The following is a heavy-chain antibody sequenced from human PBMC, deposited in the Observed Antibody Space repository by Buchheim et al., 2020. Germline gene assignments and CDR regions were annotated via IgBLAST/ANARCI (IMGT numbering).Heavy chain of an antibody. CDR3: ARDKIEDDCWSGYSPYGMDV. V-gene: IGHV4-39*07. J-gene: IGHJ6*02. CDR1: GGSISSSSYY. D-gene: IGHD3-3*01. CDR2: IYYSGST. Sequence: QLQLQESGPGLVKPSATLSLTCTVSGGSISSSSYYWGWIRQPPGQGLEWIGSIYYSGSTYYNPSLQSRITISVDTYKNPFSLKLSAVTAADTAVYYCARDKIEDDCWSGYSPYGMDVWGQGTT.